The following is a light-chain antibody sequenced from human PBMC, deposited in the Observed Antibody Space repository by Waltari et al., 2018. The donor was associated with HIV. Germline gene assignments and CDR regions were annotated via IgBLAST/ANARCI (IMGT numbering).Light chain of an antibody. J-gene: IGLJ3*02. CDR3: SSYAGSSTWV. CDR2: EVS. V-gene: IGLV2-8*01. Sequence: QSALPQPPSASGSPGQSVTISCTGISSDAGDDNYVSWYQQSPGKAPKFIIYEVSKRPSGVPDRFSGSKSGNTASLTVSGLQADDEADYYCSSYAGSSTWVFGGGTKLTVL. CDR1: SSDAGDDNY.